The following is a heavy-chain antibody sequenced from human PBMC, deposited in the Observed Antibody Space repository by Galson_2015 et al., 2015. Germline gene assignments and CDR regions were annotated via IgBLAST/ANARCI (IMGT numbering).Heavy chain of an antibody. CDR3: KGADSYYYYYGMDV. J-gene: IGHJ6*02. CDR2: IKSKTDGGTT. D-gene: IGHD2-21*02. V-gene: IGHV3-15*01. CDR1: GFTFSNAW. Sequence: SLRLSCAASGFTFSNAWMSWVRQAPGKGLEWVGRIKSKTDGGTTDYAAPVKGRFTISRDDSKNTLYLQMNSLKTEDTAVYYCKGADSYYYYYGMDVWGQGTTVTVSS.